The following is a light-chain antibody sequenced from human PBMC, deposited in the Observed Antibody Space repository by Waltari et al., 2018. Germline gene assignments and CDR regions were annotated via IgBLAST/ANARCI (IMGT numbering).Light chain of an antibody. V-gene: IGLV2-23*01. CDR1: SSDVGNYNF. J-gene: IGLJ3*02. CDR3: CSYAGSNTWV. CDR2: EGS. Sequence: QSALAQPASVSGSPGQSLTISCTGTSSDVGNYNFVSWSQQHPGKAPKLLVYEGSKRPAGVSYRFSGSKSGNTASLPISGLQAEDEADYYCCSYAGSNTWVFGGGTKLTVL.